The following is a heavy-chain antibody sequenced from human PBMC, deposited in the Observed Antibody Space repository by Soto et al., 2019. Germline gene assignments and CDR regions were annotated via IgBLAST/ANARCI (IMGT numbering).Heavy chain of an antibody. CDR1: GYTFTRYD. CDR2: MNPNSGDT. Sequence: ASVKPSCTASGYTFTRYDIICVRQAVGQGLEWMGWMNPNSGDTGYTHKFQGRVTMTRTTSNSTAYMELSSLTSEDTAVYYCAQSRIFGDNNWFDPWGQGTLVTVSS. CDR3: AQSRIFGDNNWFDP. J-gene: IGHJ5*02. V-gene: IGHV1-8*01. D-gene: IGHD3-3*01.